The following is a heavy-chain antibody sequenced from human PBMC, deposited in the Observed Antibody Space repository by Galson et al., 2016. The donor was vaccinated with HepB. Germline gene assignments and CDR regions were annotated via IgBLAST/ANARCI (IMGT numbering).Heavy chain of an antibody. J-gene: IGHJ3*02. D-gene: IGHD1-1*01. V-gene: IGHV1-8*01. Sequence: SVKVSCKASGYTFTSYDINWVRQATGQGLEWMGWMNPNSGNTGYAQKFQGRVTMTRNTSISTAYMELSSLRSEDTGVYFCAGHDTNWDDAFDIWGQGTMVTVSS. CDR2: MNPNSGNT. CDR1: GYTFTSYD. CDR3: AGHDTNWDDAFDI.